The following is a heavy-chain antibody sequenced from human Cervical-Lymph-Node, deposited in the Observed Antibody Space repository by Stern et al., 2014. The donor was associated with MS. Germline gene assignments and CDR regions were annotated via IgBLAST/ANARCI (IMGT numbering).Heavy chain of an antibody. D-gene: IGHD3/OR15-3a*01. CDR1: GYTFTSHY. J-gene: IGHJ4*02. CDR2: INTSGDSA. V-gene: IGHV1-46*01. CDR3: ASGTGNKRPTGNY. Sequence: QVQLVQSGAEVKKPGASVNVSCKASGYTFTSHYMHWVRQAPGQGLEWVGIINTSGDSANYAQKFQGRITMTRDTSTSTVYMELSSLRSEDTALYYCASGTGNKRPTGNYWGQGTLVTVSS.